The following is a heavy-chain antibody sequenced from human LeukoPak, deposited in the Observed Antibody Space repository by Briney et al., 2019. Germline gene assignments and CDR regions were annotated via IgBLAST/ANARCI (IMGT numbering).Heavy chain of an antibody. Sequence: SETLSLTCTVSGGSISSSSYYWGWIRQPPGKGLEWIGSIYYSGSTYYNPSLKSRVTISVDTSKNQFSLKLSSVTAADTAVYYCARVESMDYYDSSGFFQHWGQGTLVTVSS. D-gene: IGHD3-22*01. CDR2: IYYSGST. CDR1: GGSISSSSYY. V-gene: IGHV4-39*07. J-gene: IGHJ1*01. CDR3: ARVESMDYYDSSGFFQH.